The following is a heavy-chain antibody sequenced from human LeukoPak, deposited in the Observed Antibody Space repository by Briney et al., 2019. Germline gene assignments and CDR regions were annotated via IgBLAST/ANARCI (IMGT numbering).Heavy chain of an antibody. J-gene: IGHJ4*02. CDR3: ARSQTYSSSWYSGSWVY. Sequence: SVKVSCKASGGTFSSYAISWVRQAPGQGLEWMGGIIPIFGTANYAQKFQGRVTITADESTSTAYMELSSLRSEDTAVYYCARSQTYSSSWYSGSWVYWGQGTLVTVSS. D-gene: IGHD6-13*01. CDR2: IIPIFGTA. CDR1: GGTFSSYA. V-gene: IGHV1-69*13.